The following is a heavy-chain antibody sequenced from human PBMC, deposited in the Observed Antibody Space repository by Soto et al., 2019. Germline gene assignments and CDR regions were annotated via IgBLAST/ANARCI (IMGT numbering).Heavy chain of an antibody. J-gene: IGHJ3*02. CDR3: ARGYSSGWFQVGAFDI. V-gene: IGHV3-74*01. Sequence: PGGSLRLSCAASGFTFSSYWMHWVRQAPGKGLVWVSRTNSDGSSTSYADSVKGRFTISRDNAKNTLYLQMNSLRAEDTAVYYCARGYSSGWFQVGAFDIWGKGTMVTVSS. D-gene: IGHD6-19*01. CDR2: TNSDGSST. CDR1: GFTFSSYW.